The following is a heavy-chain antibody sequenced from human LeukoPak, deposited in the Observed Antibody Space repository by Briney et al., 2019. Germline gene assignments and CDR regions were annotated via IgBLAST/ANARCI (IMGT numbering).Heavy chain of an antibody. CDR3: ARNRNDILTGYYFDY. CDR2: IIPIFGTA. D-gene: IGHD3-9*01. J-gene: IGHJ4*02. V-gene: IGHV1-69*13. CDR1: GGTFSSYA. Sequence: SVKVSFKASGGTFSSYAISWVRQAPGQGLEWMGGIIPIFGTANYAQKFQGRVTITADESTSTAYMELSSLRSEDTAVYYCARNRNDILTGYYFDYWGQGTLVTVSS.